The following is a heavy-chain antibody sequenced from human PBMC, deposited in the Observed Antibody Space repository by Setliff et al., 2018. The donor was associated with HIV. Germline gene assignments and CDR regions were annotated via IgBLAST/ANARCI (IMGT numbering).Heavy chain of an antibody. CDR1: YV. Sequence: YVVNWIRQAPGKGLEWVSVFGNSGDTTYYTDSVKGRFSLSRDSSKNTLYLQMNNLSAEDTAVYYCAFDSRGYFSDPLDSWGQGTPVTVSS. V-gene: IGHV3-23*01. CDR2: FGNSGDTT. CDR3: AFDSRGYFSDPLDS. J-gene: IGHJ4*02. D-gene: IGHD3-22*01.